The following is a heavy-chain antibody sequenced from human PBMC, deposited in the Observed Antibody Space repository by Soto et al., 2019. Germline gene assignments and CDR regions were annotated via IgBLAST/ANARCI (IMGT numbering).Heavy chain of an antibody. J-gene: IGHJ3*02. D-gene: IGHD3-3*01. V-gene: IGHV3-30*18. CDR3: ANIPTIFGVVIRLIDAFDI. Sequence: GGSLRLSCAASGFTFSSYGMHWVRQAPGKGLEWVAVISYDGSNKYYADSVKGRFTISRDNSKNTLYLQMNSLRAEDTAVYYCANIPTIFGVVIRLIDAFDIWGQGTMVTVSS. CDR1: GFTFSSYG. CDR2: ISYDGSNK.